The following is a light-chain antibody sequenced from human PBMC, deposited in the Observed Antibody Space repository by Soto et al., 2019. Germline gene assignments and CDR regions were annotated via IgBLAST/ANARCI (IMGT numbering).Light chain of an antibody. CDR3: QYCAISAGT. V-gene: IGKV3-20*01. Sequence: EIVLTQSPDTLSLSPGERATLSCRASQSVSSNFLAWYQQKPGQAPSLLIYGASNRATGVPDRFSGSGSGTDFALTISRLEPEDFALYYCQYCAISAGTFGQGTKVDI. J-gene: IGKJ1*01. CDR1: QSVSSNF. CDR2: GAS.